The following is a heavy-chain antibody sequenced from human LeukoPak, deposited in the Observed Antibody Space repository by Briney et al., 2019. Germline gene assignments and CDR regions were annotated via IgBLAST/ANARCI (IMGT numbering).Heavy chain of an antibody. CDR2: INHSGST. J-gene: IGHJ4*02. CDR3: ARGRKGLGVYSSSWYGDY. D-gene: IGHD6-13*01. V-gene: IGHV4-34*01. Sequence: KPSETLSLTCAVYGGSFSGYYWSWIRQPPGKGLEWIGEINHSGSTNYNPSLKSRVTISEDTSKNQFSLKLSSVTAADTAVYYCARGRKGLGVYSSSWYGDYWGQGTLVTVSS. CDR1: GGSFSGYY.